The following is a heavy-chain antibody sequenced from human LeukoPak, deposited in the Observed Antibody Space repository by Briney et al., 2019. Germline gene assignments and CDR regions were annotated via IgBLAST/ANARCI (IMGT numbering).Heavy chain of an antibody. CDR3: ARDKPGGDSFFDS. J-gene: IGHJ4*02. V-gene: IGHV3-7*01. CDR2: IKQDGNEK. Sequence: PGGSLRLSCAASGFTFTNSWMAWVRQAPGKGLEWVANIKQDGNEKYYVDSVKGRFTISRDNAKNSLYLQMDSLTADDTAVYYCARDKPGGDSFFDSWGQGTLVTVSS. D-gene: IGHD2-21*01. CDR1: GFTFTNSW.